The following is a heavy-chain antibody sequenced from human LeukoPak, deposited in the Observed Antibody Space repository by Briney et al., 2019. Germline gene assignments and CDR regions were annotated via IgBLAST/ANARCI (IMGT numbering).Heavy chain of an antibody. D-gene: IGHD4-17*01. CDR2: ITFFNGDT. J-gene: IGHJ3*01. V-gene: IGHV1-18*04. CDR3: AKSMTPVTLDAFHV. CDR1: GYTFSNYG. Sequence: GASVKVSCKTSGYTFSNYGISWVRQVPGQGLEWLGWITFFNGDTKYAQKVQDRVSTTSDRSTNTAFLGLRNLRSGDTAVYYCAKSMTPVTLDAFHVWGQGTLVTVSS.